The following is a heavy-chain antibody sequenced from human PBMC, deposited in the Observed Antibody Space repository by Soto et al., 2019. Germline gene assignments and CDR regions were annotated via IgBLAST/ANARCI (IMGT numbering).Heavy chain of an antibody. CDR3: TTEKGIDDSYYYFYX. J-gene: IGHJ4*02. CDR2: IKSQTDGGTT. D-gene: IGHD2-21*02. V-gene: IGHV3-15*01. CDR1: GVTFSNAL. Sequence: LRLSCAAYGVTFSNALMSWFRQAPGKGLEWVVRIKSQTDGGTTDYAPPVKGRFTISRDDSKNTLYLQMNSLKTEDTAVYYCTTEKGIDDSYYYFYXWGQGTLVTVSX.